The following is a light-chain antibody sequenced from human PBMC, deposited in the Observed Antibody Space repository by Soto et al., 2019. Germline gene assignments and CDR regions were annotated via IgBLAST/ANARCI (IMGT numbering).Light chain of an antibody. Sequence: EIVLTQSPGTLSLSPGERATLSCRASQSVSSSYLAWYQQKPGQAHRLLIYGASIMATGIPDRFSGSGSGTDFTLTISRLEPEDVAVYYCQQYGSSRVTFGQGTKVEIK. CDR1: QSVSSSY. CDR3: QQYGSSRVT. CDR2: GAS. V-gene: IGKV3-20*01. J-gene: IGKJ1*01.